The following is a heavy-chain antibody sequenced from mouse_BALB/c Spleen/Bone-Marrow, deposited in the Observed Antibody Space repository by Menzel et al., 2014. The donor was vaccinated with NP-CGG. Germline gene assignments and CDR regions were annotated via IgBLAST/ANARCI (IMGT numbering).Heavy chain of an antibody. CDR3: ARWGYYYAMGY. V-gene: IGHV5-17*02. CDR2: ISSGSSNI. D-gene: IGHD2-2*01. CDR1: GFTFSSFG. J-gene: IGHJ4*01. Sequence: DVQLQESGGGLVQPGGSRKLSCAASGFTFSSFGMHWVRRAPEKGLEWVAYISSGSSNINYADTVKGRFTISRDNPKNTLFLQMTSLRSEDTAMYYCARWGYYYAMGYWGQGTSVTVSS.